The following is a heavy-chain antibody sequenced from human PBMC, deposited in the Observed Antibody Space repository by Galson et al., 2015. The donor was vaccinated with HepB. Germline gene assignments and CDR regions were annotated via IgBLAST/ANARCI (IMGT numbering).Heavy chain of an antibody. CDR1: GGSFSGYY. CDR2: INHSGST. V-gene: IGHV4-34*01. Sequence: ETLSLTCAVYGGSFSGYYWSWIRQPPGKGLEWIGEINHSGSTNYNPSLKSRVTISVDTSKNQFSLKLSSVTAADTAVYYCARVYSSGWGLDYWGQGTLVTVSS. D-gene: IGHD6-19*01. CDR3: ARVYSSGWGLDY. J-gene: IGHJ4*02.